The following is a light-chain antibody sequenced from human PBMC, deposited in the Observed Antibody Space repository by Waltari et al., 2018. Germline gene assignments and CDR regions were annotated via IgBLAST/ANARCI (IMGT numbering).Light chain of an antibody. CDR2: AIS. Sequence: AVQMTQSPSSLSASVGDRVTITCRASQDGGPDLGWYQQKPGKVPKLLIYAISTLHTGVPLRFSGSGSGTVFTLTISSLQPEDFGTYYCLEDHGYPYTFGQGTKVEIK. CDR3: LEDHGYPYT. CDR1: QDGGPD. V-gene: IGKV1-6*02. J-gene: IGKJ2*01.